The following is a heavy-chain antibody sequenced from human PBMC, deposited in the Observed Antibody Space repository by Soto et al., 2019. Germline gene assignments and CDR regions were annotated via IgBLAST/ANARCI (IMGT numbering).Heavy chain of an antibody. J-gene: IGHJ6*02. V-gene: IGHV3-15*01. CDR3: TTVRAEEPYGMDV. CDR1: GFTFSNAW. Sequence: PGGSLRLSYAASGFTFSNAWMSWVRQAPGKGLEWVGRIKSKTDGGTTDYAAPVKGRFTISRDDSKNTLYLQMNSLKTEDTAVYYCTTVRAEEPYGMDVWGQGTTVTVSS. CDR2: IKSKTDGGTT.